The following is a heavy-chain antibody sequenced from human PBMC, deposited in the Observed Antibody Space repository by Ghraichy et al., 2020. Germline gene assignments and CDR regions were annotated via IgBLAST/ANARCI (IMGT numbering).Heavy chain of an antibody. V-gene: IGHV4-39*01. CDR1: GGSISSSSYY. CDR3: ARLYYYGSGSLDY. Sequence: ESLNISCTVSGGSISSSSYYWGWIRQPPGKGLEWIGSIYYSGSTYYNPSLKSRVTISVDTSKNQFSLKLSSVTAADTAVYYCARLYYYGSGSLDYWGQGTLVTVSS. CDR2: IYYSGST. D-gene: IGHD3-10*01. J-gene: IGHJ4*02.